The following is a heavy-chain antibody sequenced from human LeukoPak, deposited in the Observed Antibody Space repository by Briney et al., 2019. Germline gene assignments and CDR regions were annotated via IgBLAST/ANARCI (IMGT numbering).Heavy chain of an antibody. CDR2: IDNSVGHI. Sequence: GGSLRLSCAPSGFTLSDYYMSWIRQAPGKGLEWVAHIDNSVGHIYYRESVKGRFTISRDNSRNSLYLQMNTLRAEDTAVYYCAREGTWLHEYWGQGTLVTVSS. D-gene: IGHD5-12*01. V-gene: IGHV3-11*01. CDR3: AREGTWLHEY. J-gene: IGHJ4*02. CDR1: GFTLSDYY.